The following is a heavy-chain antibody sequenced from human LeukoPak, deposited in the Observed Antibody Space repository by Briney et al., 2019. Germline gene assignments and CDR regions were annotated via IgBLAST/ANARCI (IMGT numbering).Heavy chain of an antibody. Sequence: PSETLSLTCTVSVGSISRYFWSSMRQPPGQGLEWIGYIYYSGSTNYNPSLKSRVTISLDTSKNQIALKLSSVTAADTAVYYFARDHTGRSPDESPFDSWGQGTLITVSS. CDR2: IYYSGST. V-gene: IGHV4-59*01. D-gene: IGHD1-26*01. CDR1: VGSISRYF. J-gene: IGHJ5*01. CDR3: ARDHTGRSPDESPFDS.